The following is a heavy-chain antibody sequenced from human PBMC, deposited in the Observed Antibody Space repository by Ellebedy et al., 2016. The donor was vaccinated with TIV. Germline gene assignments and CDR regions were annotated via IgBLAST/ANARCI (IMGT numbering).Heavy chain of an antibody. CDR1: GFTFSDAW. CDR3: TTGPKPSFRGMDV. CDR2: IKSETDGGTT. V-gene: IGHV3-15*01. J-gene: IGHJ6*02. Sequence: GGSLRLSCAASGFTFSDAWMSWVRQALGKGLEWVGRIKSETDGGTTDYVTPVKGRFTISKDDSKNTLYLQMNSLKIEDTAVYYCTTGPKPSFRGMDVWGQGTTVTVSS.